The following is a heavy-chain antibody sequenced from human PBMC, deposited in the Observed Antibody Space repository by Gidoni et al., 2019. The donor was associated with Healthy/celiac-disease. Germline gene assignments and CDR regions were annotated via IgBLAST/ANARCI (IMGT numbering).Heavy chain of an antibody. CDR2: ISGSGGST. V-gene: IGHV3-23*01. Sequence: EVQLLESGGGLVQPGGSLRPSCAASGFTFSSYAMIWVRQAPGKGLEWVSAISGSGGSTYYADSVRGRFTISRDNSKNTLYLQMNSLRAEDTAVYYCKGYNYVLGVYWGQGTLVTVSS. D-gene: IGHD5-12*01. CDR3: KGYNYVLGVY. CDR1: GFTFSSYA. J-gene: IGHJ4*02.